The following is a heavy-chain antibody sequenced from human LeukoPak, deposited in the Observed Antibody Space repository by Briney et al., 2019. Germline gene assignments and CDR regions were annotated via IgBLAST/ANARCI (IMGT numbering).Heavy chain of an antibody. CDR2: IYYSGST. Sequence: SQTLSLTCTVSGGSISSGGYYWSWIRQHSGKGLEWIGYIYYSGSTCYNPSLKSRVTISVDTSKNQFSLKLSSVTAADTAVYYCARGAYYYGSGSYPNTFDPWGQGTLVTVSS. CDR1: GGSISSGGYY. J-gene: IGHJ5*02. D-gene: IGHD3-10*01. V-gene: IGHV4-31*03. CDR3: ARGAYYYGSGSYPNTFDP.